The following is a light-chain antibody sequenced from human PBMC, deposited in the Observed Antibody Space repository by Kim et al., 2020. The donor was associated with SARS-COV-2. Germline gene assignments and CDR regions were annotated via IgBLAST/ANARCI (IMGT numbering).Light chain of an antibody. Sequence: EIVLTQSPGTLSLSPGERATLSCRASQSVSSSYLAWYQQKPGQAPRLLIYGASSRATGIPDRFSGSGSGTDFTLTISRLEPEDFAVHYCQQYGSSWLTFGGGTKVDIK. CDR2: GAS. CDR1: QSVSSSY. V-gene: IGKV3-20*01. CDR3: QQYGSSWLT. J-gene: IGKJ4*01.